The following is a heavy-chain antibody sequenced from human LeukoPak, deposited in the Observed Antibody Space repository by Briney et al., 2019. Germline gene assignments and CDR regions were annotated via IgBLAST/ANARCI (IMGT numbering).Heavy chain of an antibody. CDR2: INHSGGT. Sequence: SETLSLTCAVYGGSFSGYYWSWIRQPPGKGLEWIGEINHSGGTNYNPSLKSRVTISVDTSKNQFSLKLSSVTAADTAVYYCARHGWGGGYFDYWGQGTLVTVSS. D-gene: IGHD6-19*01. V-gene: IGHV4-34*01. CDR3: ARHGWGGGYFDY. J-gene: IGHJ4*02. CDR1: GGSFSGYY.